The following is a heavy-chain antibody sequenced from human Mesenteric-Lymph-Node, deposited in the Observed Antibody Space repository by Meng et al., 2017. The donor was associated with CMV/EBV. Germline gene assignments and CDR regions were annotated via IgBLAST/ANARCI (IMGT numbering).Heavy chain of an antibody. Sequence: GGSLRLSCAASGFTFSTYSMNWVRQAPGKGLEWLSAISGDTTYYADSVKGRFTISRDKSKNTVSLQMNNLTAGDTALYYCVKNSFGVIVSPDSWGPGTMVTVSS. D-gene: IGHD3-3*01. CDR3: VKNSFGVIVSPDS. CDR2: ISGDTT. J-gene: IGHJ4*02. V-gene: IGHV3-23*01. CDR1: GFTFSTYS.